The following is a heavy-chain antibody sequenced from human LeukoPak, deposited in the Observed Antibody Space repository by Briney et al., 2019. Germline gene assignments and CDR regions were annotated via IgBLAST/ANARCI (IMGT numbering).Heavy chain of an antibody. D-gene: IGHD3-22*01. V-gene: IGHV3-48*01. CDR1: GFTFSSYS. Sequence: GGSLRLSCAASGFTFSSYSTNWVRQAPGKGLEWVSYISSSSSTIYYADSVKGRFTISRDNAKNSLYLQMNSLRAEDTAVYYCARGHMIVVAILWHDAFDIWGQGTMVTVSS. CDR3: ARGHMIVVAILWHDAFDI. J-gene: IGHJ3*02. CDR2: ISSSSSTI.